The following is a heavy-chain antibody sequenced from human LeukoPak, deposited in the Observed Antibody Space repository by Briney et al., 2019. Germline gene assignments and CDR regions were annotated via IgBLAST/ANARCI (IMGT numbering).Heavy chain of an antibody. D-gene: IGHD4-23*01. CDR1: GGTFSSYG. J-gene: IGHJ3*02. Sequence: SVKVSCKASGGTFSSYGISWVRQAPGQGLEWMGRIIPILALANYAQKFQGRVTITADKSTSTAYMELSSLRSEDTAVYYCARLTRRGEAFDIWGQGTMVTVSS. V-gene: IGHV1-69*04. CDR3: ARLTRRGEAFDI. CDR2: IIPILALA.